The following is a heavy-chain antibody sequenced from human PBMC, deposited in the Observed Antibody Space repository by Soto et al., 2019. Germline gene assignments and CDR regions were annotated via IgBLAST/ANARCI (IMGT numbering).Heavy chain of an antibody. CDR2: IYHSGST. CDR1: GGSISSGGYS. CDR3: ASLGYCSGGSCYRDY. J-gene: IGHJ4*02. D-gene: IGHD2-15*01. Sequence: QLQLQESGSGLVKPSQTLSLTCAVSGGSISSGGYSWSWIRQPPGKGLEWIGYIYHSGSTYYNPSLKSRVTISVDRSKNQFSLKLSSVTAADTAVYYCASLGYCSGGSCYRDYWGQGTLVTVSS. V-gene: IGHV4-30-2*01.